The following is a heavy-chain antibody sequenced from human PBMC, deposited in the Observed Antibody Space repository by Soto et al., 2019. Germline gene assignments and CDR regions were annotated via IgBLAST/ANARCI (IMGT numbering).Heavy chain of an antibody. D-gene: IGHD6-13*01. V-gene: IGHV4-30-2*01. CDR2: IYHSGRT. Sequence: SETLSLTCAVSGGSISGGGYSWSWIRQPPGKGLEWIGYIYHSGRTYYNPPLKSRVTISVDRSKNQFSLKLSSVTAADTAVYYCARGSSSRHYYSYGMDVWGPGTTVPVSS. CDR3: ARGSSSRHYYSYGMDV. CDR1: GGSISGGGYS. J-gene: IGHJ6*02.